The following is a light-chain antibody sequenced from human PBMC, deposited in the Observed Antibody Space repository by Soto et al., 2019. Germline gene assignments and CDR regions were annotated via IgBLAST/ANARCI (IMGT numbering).Light chain of an antibody. V-gene: IGKV4-1*01. J-gene: IGKJ2*01. Sequence: DIVMTQSPDSLAVSLGERATINCKSSQSLLDTSNNKNYVAWYQQKPGHPPKLLIYWASARQSGVPDRFSGSGSGTDFTLTISNLQAEDVAVYYCHQYYSALFTFGQGTKLEI. CDR3: HQYYSALFT. CDR1: QSLLDTSNNKNY. CDR2: WAS.